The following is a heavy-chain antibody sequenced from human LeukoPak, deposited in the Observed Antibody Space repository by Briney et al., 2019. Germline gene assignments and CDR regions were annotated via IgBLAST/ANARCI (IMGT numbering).Heavy chain of an antibody. V-gene: IGHV1-24*01. CDR3: AGGPVVPAAKYYYYYYGMDV. Sequence: GASVKVSCKVSGYTLTELSMHWVRQAPGKGLEWMGGFDPEDGETIYAQKFQGRVTMTEDTSTDTAYMELSSLRSEDTAVYYCAGGPVVPAAKYYYYYYGMDVWGQGTTVTVSS. D-gene: IGHD2-2*01. J-gene: IGHJ6*02. CDR2: FDPEDGET. CDR1: GYTLTELS.